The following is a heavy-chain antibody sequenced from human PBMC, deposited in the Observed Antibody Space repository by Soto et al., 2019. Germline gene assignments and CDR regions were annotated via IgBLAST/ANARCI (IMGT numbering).Heavy chain of an antibody. V-gene: IGHV1-18*01. CDR1: DYTFTSYG. CDR3: ARDKGGYSYGYVGWFDP. Sequence: ASVKVSCKASDYTFTSYGISWVRQAPGQGHEWMEWISAYNGNTNYAQKQQGRVTMTTDTSTSTAYMELRSLRSDDTSVYFCARDKGGYSYGYVGWFDPWGQGTLVTVSS. D-gene: IGHD5-18*01. CDR2: ISAYNGNT. J-gene: IGHJ5*02.